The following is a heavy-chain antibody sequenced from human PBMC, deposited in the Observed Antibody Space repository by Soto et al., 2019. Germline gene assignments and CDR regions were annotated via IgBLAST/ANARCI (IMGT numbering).Heavy chain of an antibody. J-gene: IGHJ1*01. V-gene: IGHV1-69*01. CDR2: IIPVLGIT. CDR3: AKDPRSITGTTSSEDFQQ. CDR1: GGTFSGYA. D-gene: IGHD1-20*01. Sequence: QAQLMQSGAEVKKPGSSVKVSCKASGGTFSGYAISWVRQAPGQGLEWMGGIIPVLGITNYAQKFQGRITIAADESTGTAHMDPRSLSSEDTAVYYCAKDPRSITGTTSSEDFQQWGQGTLVTVSS.